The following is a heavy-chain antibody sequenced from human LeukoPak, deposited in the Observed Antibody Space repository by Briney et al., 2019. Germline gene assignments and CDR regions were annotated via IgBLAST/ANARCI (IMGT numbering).Heavy chain of an antibody. CDR2: IYSGGST. CDR3: ARVRSYYDSIGMDV. CDR1: GFTVSSNY. V-gene: IGHV3-53*01. Sequence: PGGSLRLSCAASGFTVSSNYMSWVRQAPGKGLEWVSVIYSGGSTYYADSVKGRFTISRDNSKNTLYLQMNSLRAEDTAVYYCARVRSYYDSIGMDVWGQGTTVTVSS. J-gene: IGHJ6*02. D-gene: IGHD3-22*01.